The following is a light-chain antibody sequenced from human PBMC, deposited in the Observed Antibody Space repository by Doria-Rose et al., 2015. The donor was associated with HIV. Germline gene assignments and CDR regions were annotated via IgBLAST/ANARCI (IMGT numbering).Light chain of an antibody. CDR1: QRLLYTSKNY. Sequence: DIRMTQSPESLGMSLGERAALNCKFNQRLLYTSKNYLAWYQQKPGQPPKLLTYWASTRQSGVPARFSGSTSGTDFTLTISSLEAEDVAVYYCQQYYDTPSFGPGTTVDIK. CDR3: QQYYDTPS. CDR2: WAS. J-gene: IGKJ3*01. V-gene: IGKV4-1*01.